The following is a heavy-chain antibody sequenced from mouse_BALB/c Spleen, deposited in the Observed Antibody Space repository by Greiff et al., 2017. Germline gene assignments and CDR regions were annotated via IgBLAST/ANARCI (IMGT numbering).Heavy chain of an antibody. CDR3: ARMGGEITVDY. CDR1: GFTFTDYY. D-gene: IGHD2-4*01. Sequence: EVKLVESGGGLVQPGGSLRLSCATSGFTFTDYYMSWVRQPPGKALEWLGFIRNKANGYTTEYSASVKGRFTISRDNSQSILYLQMNTLRAEDSATYYCARMGGEITVDYWGQGTSVTVSS. CDR2: IRNKANGYTT. J-gene: IGHJ4*01. V-gene: IGHV7-3*02.